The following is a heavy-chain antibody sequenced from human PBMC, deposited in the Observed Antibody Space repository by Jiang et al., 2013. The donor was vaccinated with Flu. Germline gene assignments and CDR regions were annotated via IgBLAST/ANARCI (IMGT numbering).Heavy chain of an antibody. CDR3: AKVEYSRPGRGFDY. J-gene: IGHJ4*02. CDR1: GFTFSSYG. V-gene: IGHV3-30*02. D-gene: IGHD6-13*01. Sequence: QLLESGGGVVQPGGSLRLSCAASGFTFSSYGMHWVRQAPGKGLEWVAFIRYDGSNKYYADSVKGRFTISRDNSKNTLYLQMNSLRAEDTAVYYCAKVEYSRPGRGFDYWGQGTLVTVSS. CDR2: IRYDGSNK.